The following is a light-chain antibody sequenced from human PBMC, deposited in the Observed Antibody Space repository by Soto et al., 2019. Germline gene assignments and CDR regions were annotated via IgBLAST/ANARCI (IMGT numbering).Light chain of an antibody. Sequence: EIVLTQSPGTLSLSPGERATLSCRSSHSGSSNYLAWYQQKPGQAPRLLIYDVSSRATGIPDRFSGSGSGTDFTLTISRLEPVDLAVYYCQQYGISPTFGQGTKVEIK. CDR1: HSGSSNY. CDR2: DVS. J-gene: IGKJ1*01. V-gene: IGKV3-20*01. CDR3: QQYGISPT.